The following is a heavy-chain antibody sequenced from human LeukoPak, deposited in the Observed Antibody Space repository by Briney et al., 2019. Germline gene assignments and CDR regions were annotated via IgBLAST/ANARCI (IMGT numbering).Heavy chain of an antibody. CDR3: ARDRGAATGTVSLDY. CDR1: GFSFSTYS. Sequence: PGGSLRLSCAASGFSFSTYSMNWVRQAPGKGLGWVSDITSSSSYIWYADSVKGRFTISRDDAKNSLYLQMNSLRAEDTAVYYCARDRGAATGTVSLDYWGQGTLVTVSS. V-gene: IGHV3-21*01. J-gene: IGHJ4*02. CDR2: ITSSSSYI. D-gene: IGHD1-1*01.